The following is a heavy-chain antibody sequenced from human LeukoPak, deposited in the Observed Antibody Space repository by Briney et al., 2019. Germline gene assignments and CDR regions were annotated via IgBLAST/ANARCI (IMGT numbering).Heavy chain of an antibody. J-gene: IGHJ5*02. CDR1: GFTFSSNW. D-gene: IGHD3-16*01. CDR2: IQPDGSEQ. CDR3: ASQSYARFDP. V-gene: IGHV3-7*01. Sequence: GGSLRLSCAASGFTFSSNWMSWVRQAPGKGLEWVGNIQPDGSEQYPVDSVKGRFTISRDNARTSLFLQMNSLRVEDTAGYYCASQSYARFDPWGQGTLVTVSS.